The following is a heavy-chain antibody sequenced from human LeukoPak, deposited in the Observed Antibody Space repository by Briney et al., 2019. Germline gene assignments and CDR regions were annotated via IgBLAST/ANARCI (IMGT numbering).Heavy chain of an antibody. J-gene: IGHJ3*02. Sequence: PSETLSLTCAVYGGSFSGYYWSWIRQPPGKGLEWIGEINHSGSTNYNPSLKSRVTISVDTSKNQFSLKLSSVTAADTAVYYCARAQGQWLPYDAFDIWGQGTMVTVSS. V-gene: IGHV4-34*01. CDR3: ARAQGQWLPYDAFDI. D-gene: IGHD6-19*01. CDR1: GGSFSGYY. CDR2: INHSGST.